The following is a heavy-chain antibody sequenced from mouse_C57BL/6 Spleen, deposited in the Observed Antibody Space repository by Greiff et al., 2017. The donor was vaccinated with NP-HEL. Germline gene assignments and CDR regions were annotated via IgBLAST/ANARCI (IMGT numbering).Heavy chain of an antibody. CDR1: GYAFSSYW. CDR3: ARGDYYGSSSFDV. V-gene: IGHV1-80*01. J-gene: IGHJ1*03. Sequence: VKLQQSGAALVKPGASVKISCKASGYAFSSYWMNWVKQRPGKGLEWIGQIYPGDGDTNYNGKFKGKATLTADKSSSTAYMQLSSLTSEDSAVYFCARGDYYGSSSFDVWGTGTTVTVSS. D-gene: IGHD1-1*01. CDR2: IYPGDGDT.